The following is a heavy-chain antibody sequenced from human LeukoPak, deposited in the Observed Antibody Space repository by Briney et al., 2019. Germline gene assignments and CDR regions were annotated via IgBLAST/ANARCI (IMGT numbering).Heavy chain of an antibody. CDR3: ALELYSSGGSCFPKFVY. Sequence: SVKVSCKASGGTFSSYAISWVRQAPGQGLEWMGRIIPILGIANYAQKFQGRVTITADKSTSTAYMELSSLRSEDTAVYYCALELYSSGGSCFPKFVYWGQGTLVTVSS. J-gene: IGHJ4*02. D-gene: IGHD2-15*01. CDR2: IIPILGIA. CDR1: GGTFSSYA. V-gene: IGHV1-69*04.